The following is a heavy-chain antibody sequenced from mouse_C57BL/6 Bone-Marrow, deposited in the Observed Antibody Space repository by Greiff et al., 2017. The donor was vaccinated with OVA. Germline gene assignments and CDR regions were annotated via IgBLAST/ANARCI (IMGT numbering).Heavy chain of an antibody. V-gene: IGHV6-6*01. CDR2: IRNKANNHAT. J-gene: IGHJ2*01. CDR1: GFTFSDAW. Sequence: EVMLVESGGGLVQPGGSMKLSCAASGFTFSDAWMDWVRQSPEKGLEWVAEIRNKANNHATYYAESVKGRFTISRDDSKSSVYLQMNSLRAEDTGIYYCTSLLFYYFDYWGQGTTLTVSS. CDR3: TSLLFYYFDY. D-gene: IGHD2-10*01.